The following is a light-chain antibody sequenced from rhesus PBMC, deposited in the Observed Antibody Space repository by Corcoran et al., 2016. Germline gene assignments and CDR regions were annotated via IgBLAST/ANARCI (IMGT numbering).Light chain of an antibody. CDR1: QSLLHSGGKTY. CDR2: EVS. Sequence: DIVMTQTPLSLPVTPGEPASISCRSSQSLLHSGGKTYLYWYLQKPGQSPQLLIYEVSNRAAGVPNRVSGRGSGTDVTLKISRVEAEDVGVYYSMQGIQLPPTFGPGTKLDIK. J-gene: IGKJ3*01. V-gene: IGKV2S15*01. CDR3: MQGIQLPPT.